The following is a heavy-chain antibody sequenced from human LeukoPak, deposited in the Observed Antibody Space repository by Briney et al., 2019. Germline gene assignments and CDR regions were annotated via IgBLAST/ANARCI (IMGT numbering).Heavy chain of an antibody. Sequence: GGSLRLSCAASGFTFSSYWMSWVRQAPGKGLEWVANIKQDGSEKYYVDSVKGRFTISRDNAKNSLYLQMNGLRAEDTAVYYCARVGPGGAVAGMYFDYWGQGTLVTVSS. V-gene: IGHV3-7*01. CDR1: GFTFSSYW. D-gene: IGHD6-19*01. J-gene: IGHJ4*02. CDR2: IKQDGSEK. CDR3: ARVGPGGAVAGMYFDY.